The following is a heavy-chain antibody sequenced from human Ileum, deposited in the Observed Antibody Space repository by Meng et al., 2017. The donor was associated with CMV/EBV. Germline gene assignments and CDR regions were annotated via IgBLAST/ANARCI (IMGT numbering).Heavy chain of an antibody. CDR1: GFTFSKAW. V-gene: IGHV3-15*01. Sequence: GGSLRLSCAVSGFTFSKAWLSWARRAPGKGLEWVCRIKLAVDGGTTDCAALVKDIFTISRDDSKNTLYLQMDSLTADDTGVYYCTTGRGESAVPVLGYWGQGTLVTVSS. CDR3: TTGRGESAVPVLGY. D-gene: IGHD3-10*01. CDR2: IKLAVDGGTT. J-gene: IGHJ4*02.